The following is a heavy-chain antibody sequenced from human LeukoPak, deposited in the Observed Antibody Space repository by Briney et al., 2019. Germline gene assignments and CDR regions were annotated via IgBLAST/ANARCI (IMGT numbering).Heavy chain of an antibody. CDR2: IESGTDGGTT. CDR3: TTSPGITVFGVVTDY. J-gene: IGHJ4*02. D-gene: IGHD3-3*01. V-gene: IGHV3-15*04. Sequence: GGSLRLSCAASGPTFRNAFMNWVRQAPGKGLEWVGRIESGTDGGTTDYAAPVKGRFTMSRDDSKNTLYLQMNNVKTEDTGVYYCTTSPGITVFGVVTDYWGQGTLVIVSS. CDR1: GPTFRNAF.